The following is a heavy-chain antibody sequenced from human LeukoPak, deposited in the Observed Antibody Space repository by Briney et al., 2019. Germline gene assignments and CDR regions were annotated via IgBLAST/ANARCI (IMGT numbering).Heavy chain of an antibody. J-gene: IGHJ4*02. V-gene: IGHV3-23*01. CDR3: AKDLQWLVARFDY. CDR1: GFTFSSYA. CDR2: ISGSGGST. D-gene: IGHD6-19*01. Sequence: TGGSLRLSCAASGFTFSSYAMSWVRQAPGKGLEWVSAISGSGGSTYYADSEKGRFTISRDNSKNTLYLQMNSLRAEDTAVYYCAKDLQWLVARFDYWGQGTLVTVSS.